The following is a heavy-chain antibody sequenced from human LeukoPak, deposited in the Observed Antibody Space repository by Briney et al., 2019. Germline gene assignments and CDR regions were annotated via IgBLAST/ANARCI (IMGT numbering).Heavy chain of an antibody. J-gene: IGHJ3*02. Sequence: ASVKVSCKASGYTFTGYYMHWVRQAPGQGLEWMGWINPNSGGTNYAQKFQGRVTMTRDTSTSTAYMELSRLRSDDTAVYYCARGGVSGYDNDAFDIWGQGTMVTVSS. CDR3: ARGGVSGYDNDAFDI. CDR2: INPNSGGT. D-gene: IGHD5-12*01. CDR1: GYTFTGYY. V-gene: IGHV1-2*02.